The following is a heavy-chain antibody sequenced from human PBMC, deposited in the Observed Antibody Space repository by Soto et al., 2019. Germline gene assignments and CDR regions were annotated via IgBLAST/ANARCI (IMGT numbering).Heavy chain of an antibody. CDR3: ARDFGRIAVAGTGDY. CDR2: ISSSGSTI. Sequence: KPGGSLRLSCAASGFSFSDYYISFIRHSPWKGLEWVSYISSSGSTIYYADSVKGRFTISRDNAKNSLNLQMNSLRAEDTAVYYCARDFGRIAVAGTGDYWGQGTLVTVSS. V-gene: IGHV3-11*01. J-gene: IGHJ4*02. CDR1: GFSFSDYY. D-gene: IGHD6-19*01.